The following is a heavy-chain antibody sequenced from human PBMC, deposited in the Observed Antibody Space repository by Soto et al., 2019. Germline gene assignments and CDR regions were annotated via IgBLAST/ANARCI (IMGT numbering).Heavy chain of an antibody. Sequence: QVQLVESGGGVVQPGRSLRLSCAASGFTFSSYGMHWVRQAPGKGLEWVAVIWYDGSNKYYADSVKGRFTISRDNSKNTLYLQMNSLRAEDTAVYYCARGTTGSRGAFDIWGQGTMVTVSS. J-gene: IGHJ3*02. D-gene: IGHD1-1*01. CDR2: IWYDGSNK. V-gene: IGHV3-33*01. CDR1: GFTFSSYG. CDR3: ARGTTGSRGAFDI.